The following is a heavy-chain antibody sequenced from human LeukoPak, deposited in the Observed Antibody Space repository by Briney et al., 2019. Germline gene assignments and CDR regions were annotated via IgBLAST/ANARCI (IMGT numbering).Heavy chain of an antibody. Sequence: ASVKVSCKASGYTFTSFDFNWLRQATGQGLEWMGWMKSNNGHTGYAQRFQGGVTMTRDTSISTAYMELSSLTFEDTAVYYCARGPPNWGMVGYWGQGTLVTVSS. CDR2: MKSNNGHT. V-gene: IGHV1-8*01. CDR3: ARGPPNWGMVGY. CDR1: GYTFTSFD. D-gene: IGHD7-27*01. J-gene: IGHJ4*02.